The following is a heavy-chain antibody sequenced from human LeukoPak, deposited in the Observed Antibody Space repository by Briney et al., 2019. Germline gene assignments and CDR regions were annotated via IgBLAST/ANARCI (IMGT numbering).Heavy chain of an antibody. CDR1: GGSISSSSYY. V-gene: IGHV4-39*07. D-gene: IGHD2-21*02. J-gene: IGHJ4*02. Sequence: SETLSLTCTVSGGSISSSSYYWGWIRQPPGKGLEWIGEINHTGSTNYNPSLKSRVTISVDKSKNQFSLKVSSVTAADTAVYYCARAEHIVVVTRGLYFDYWGQGTLVTVSS. CDR3: ARAEHIVVVTRGLYFDY. CDR2: INHTGST.